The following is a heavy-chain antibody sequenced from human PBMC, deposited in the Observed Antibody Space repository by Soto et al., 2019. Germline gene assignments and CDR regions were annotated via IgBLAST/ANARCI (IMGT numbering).Heavy chain of an antibody. CDR3: ARAVVYEDGMDV. D-gene: IGHD2-8*02. V-gene: IGHV1-2*04. Sequence: GASVKVSCKASGYTFTGYYMHWVRQAPGQGLEWMGWINPNSGGTNYAQKFQGWVTMIRDTSISTAYMELSRLRSDDTAVYYCARAVVYEDGMDVWGQGTTVTVSS. CDR1: GYTFTGYY. CDR2: INPNSGGT. J-gene: IGHJ6*02.